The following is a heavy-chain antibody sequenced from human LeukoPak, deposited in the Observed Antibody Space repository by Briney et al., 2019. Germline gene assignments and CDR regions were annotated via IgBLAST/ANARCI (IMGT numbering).Heavy chain of an antibody. CDR1: GGSISTYY. D-gene: IGHD3-16*01. V-gene: IGHV4-59*08. CDR3: ARHGGNLGSFNF. J-gene: IGHJ4*02. Sequence: SETLSLTCTVSGGSISTYYWSWIRQPPGKGLEWVGYLFSGGTTNYNPSLKCRVTMSVDMSKNQFSLRVTSVTAADTAVYYCARHGGNLGSFNFWGQGALVTVSS. CDR2: LFSGGTT.